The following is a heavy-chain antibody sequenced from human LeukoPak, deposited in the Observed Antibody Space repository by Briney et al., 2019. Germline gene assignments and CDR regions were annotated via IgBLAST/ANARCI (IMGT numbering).Heavy chain of an antibody. V-gene: IGHV4-59*12. CDR2: IYYSGST. J-gene: IGHJ4*02. CDR3: ARDRRAIAVAGHFDY. D-gene: IGHD6-19*01. Sequence: SETLSLTCTVSGGSISSYYWSWIRQPPGKGLEWIGYIYYSGSTYYNPSLKSRVTISVDTSKNQFSLKLSSVTAADTAVYYCARDRRAIAVAGHFDYWGQGTLVTVSS. CDR1: GGSISSYY.